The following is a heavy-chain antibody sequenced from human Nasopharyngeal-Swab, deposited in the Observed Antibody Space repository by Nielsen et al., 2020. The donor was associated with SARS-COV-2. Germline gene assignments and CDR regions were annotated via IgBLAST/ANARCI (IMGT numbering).Heavy chain of an antibody. CDR2: IFSSGST. D-gene: IGHD4-17*01. CDR3: ARDESGDYLGLPFDH. J-gene: IGHJ4*02. CDR1: GASISSRNNY. Sequence: LSCVVSGASISSRNNYWGWIRQSPGKGLEWIGTIFSSGSTYNPSLKSRVTMSVDTSKNQFSLKLTSVTAADTAVYYCARDESGDYLGLPFDHWGRGTLVTVSS. V-gene: IGHV4-39*07.